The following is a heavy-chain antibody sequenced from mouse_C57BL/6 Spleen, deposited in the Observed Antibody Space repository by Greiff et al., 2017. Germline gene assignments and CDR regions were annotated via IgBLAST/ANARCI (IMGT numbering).Heavy chain of an antibody. CDR3: ARDYGSSHLYYFDY. CDR1: GYTFTSYG. V-gene: IGHV1-81*01. D-gene: IGHD1-1*01. J-gene: IGHJ2*01. CDR2: IYPRSGNT. Sequence: QVHVKQSGAELARPGASVKLSCKASGYTFTSYGISWVKQRTGQGLEWIGEIYPRSGNTYYNEKFKGKATLTADKSSSTAYMALRSLTSEDSAVYFCARDYGSSHLYYFDYWGQGTTLTVSS.